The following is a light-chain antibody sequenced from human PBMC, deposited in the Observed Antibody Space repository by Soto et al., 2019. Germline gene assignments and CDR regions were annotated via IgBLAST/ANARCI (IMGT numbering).Light chain of an antibody. V-gene: IGKV3-20*01. CDR2: AAS. Sequence: EVVLTQSPGTVSLSPGERATLSCRASQSVTSNYLAWYQQKPGQAPRLLIYAASSRATGIPDRLSGSGSGTDFTLRISRLEPEDFAVYYCQQYGRSVTWTFGQGTKVEIK. J-gene: IGKJ1*01. CDR1: QSVTSNY. CDR3: QQYGRSVTWT.